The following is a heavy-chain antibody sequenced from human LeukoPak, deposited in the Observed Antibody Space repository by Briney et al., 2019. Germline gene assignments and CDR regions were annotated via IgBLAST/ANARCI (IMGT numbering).Heavy chain of an antibody. CDR2: INPSGGST. Sequence: ASVKVSCKASGYTFTSYYMHWVRQAPGQGLEWMGIINPSGGSTSYAQKFQGRVTMTRDTSTSTVYMELSSLRSEDTAVYYCAGAYCGGDCYPLPYYYGMDVWGQGTTVTVSS. V-gene: IGHV1-46*01. CDR3: AGAYCGGDCYPLPYYYGMDV. D-gene: IGHD2-21*02. J-gene: IGHJ6*02. CDR1: GYTFTSYY.